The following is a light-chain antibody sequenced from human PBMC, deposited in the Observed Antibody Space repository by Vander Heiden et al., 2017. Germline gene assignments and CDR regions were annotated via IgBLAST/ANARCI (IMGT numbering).Light chain of an antibody. V-gene: IGKV4-1*01. Sequence: IVISQSPVSLAVSLGHSATNNCQSCQTVLYSPNNKNYLAWYQQKPGRPPKMLIYWASTRESEVPDQFSGSGSGTDFTLTISSLQAEDVAVYYCQQYYTSPYTFGGGAKVEIK. CDR1: QTVLYSPNNKNY. CDR2: WAS. CDR3: QQYYTSPYT. J-gene: IGKJ4*01.